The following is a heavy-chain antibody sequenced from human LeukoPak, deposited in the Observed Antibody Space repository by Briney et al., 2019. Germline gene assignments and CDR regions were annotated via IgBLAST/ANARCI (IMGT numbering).Heavy chain of an antibody. D-gene: IGHD1-20*01. CDR3: ARITGENWYFDL. CDR2: IYHSGST. V-gene: IGHV4-38-2*02. J-gene: IGHJ2*01. CDR1: GYSTNSDYY. Sequence: SETLSLTCTVSGYSTNSDYYWGWIRQPPGEELEWIASIYHSGSTYHNPSLRSRITISLDTSKNQFSLKLNSVTAADTAVYFCARITGENWYFDLWGRGTLVTVSS.